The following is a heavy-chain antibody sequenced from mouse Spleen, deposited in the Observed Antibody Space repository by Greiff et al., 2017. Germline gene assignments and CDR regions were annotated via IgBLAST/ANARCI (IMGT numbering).Heavy chain of an antibody. D-gene: IGHD2-5*01. V-gene: IGHV5-9*04. CDR1: GFTFSSYT. Sequence: EVQVVESGGGLVKPGGSLKLSCAASGFTFSSYTMSWVRQTPAKRLEWVATISSGGGNTYYPDSVKGRFTISRDNARNTLYLQMSSLRSEDTAMYYCARAYYSTWFAYWGQGTLVTVSA. J-gene: IGHJ3*01. CDR3: ARAYYSTWFAY. CDR2: ISSGGGNT.